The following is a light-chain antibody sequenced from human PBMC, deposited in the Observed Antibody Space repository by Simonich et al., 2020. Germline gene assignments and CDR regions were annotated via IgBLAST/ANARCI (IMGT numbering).Light chain of an antibody. CDR3: QSYDSSLSGFWV. CDR2: GND. J-gene: IGLJ3*02. Sequence: QSVLTQPPSASGTPGQRVTISCSGSSSNIGSNYVYWYQQLPGTAPKLLIYGNDNRPSGVPDRFSGSKSGTSASLAITGLQAEDEADYYCQSYDSSLSGFWVFGGGTKLTVL. V-gene: IGLV1-40*01. CDR1: SSNIGSNY.